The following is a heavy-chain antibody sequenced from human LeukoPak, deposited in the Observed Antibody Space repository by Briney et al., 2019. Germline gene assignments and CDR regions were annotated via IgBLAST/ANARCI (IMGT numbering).Heavy chain of an antibody. J-gene: IGHJ1*01. CDR2: IYHSGST. V-gene: IGHV4-59*01. Sequence: SESLSLTWTVAVSSISTYYRNWIRQPPWKGRECIRHIYHSGSTNYNPSLQSRVTISVDTSKNQFSLNLNAVTAADTAVYYCARGGAARLHFQNWGQGTLVTVSS. CDR1: VSSISTYY. CDR3: ARGGAARLHFQN. D-gene: IGHD6-6*01.